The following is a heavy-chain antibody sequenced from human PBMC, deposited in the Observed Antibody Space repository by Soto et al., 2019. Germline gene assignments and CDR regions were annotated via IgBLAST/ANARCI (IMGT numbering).Heavy chain of an antibody. Sequence: QVQLVQSGAEVKKPGSSVKVSCRASGGTFSSYAISWVRQAPGQGLEWMGGIIPIFGTANYAQKFQGRVTITEDESTSTAYMSLSGLRSEDTAVYYCASAVVYGDYASNSFDYWGQGTLVTVS. CDR3: ASAVVYGDYASNSFDY. CDR1: GGTFSSYA. D-gene: IGHD4-17*01. CDR2: IIPIFGTA. V-gene: IGHV1-69*01. J-gene: IGHJ4*02.